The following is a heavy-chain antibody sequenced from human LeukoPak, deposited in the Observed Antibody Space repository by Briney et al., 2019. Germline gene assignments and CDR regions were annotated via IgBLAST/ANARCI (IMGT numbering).Heavy chain of an antibody. J-gene: IGHJ6*03. CDR1: GYSFTSYW. Sequence: PGESLKISCKGSGYSFTSYWIGWLRQMPGKGLEWMGIIYPGDSDTRYSPSFQGQGTISADKSISTAYLQWSSLKASDTAMYYCARSRYSGSYSYYYYMDVWGKGPTVTVSS. CDR3: ARSRYSGSYSYYYYMDV. V-gene: IGHV5-51*01. CDR2: IYPGDSDT. D-gene: IGHD1-26*01.